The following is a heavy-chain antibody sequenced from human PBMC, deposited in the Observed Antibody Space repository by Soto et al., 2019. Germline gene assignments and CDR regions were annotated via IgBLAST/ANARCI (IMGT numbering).Heavy chain of an antibody. CDR1: GFTFSSYA. CDR2: ISGSGGRT. J-gene: IGHJ3*02. V-gene: IGHV3-23*01. D-gene: IGHD2-15*01. CDR3: AKDQGDIVVVVASAFDI. Sequence: EVQLLESGGGLVQPGGSLRLSCAASGFTFSSYAMSWVRQAPGKGLEWVSAISGSGGRTYYADSVKGRFTISRDNSKNTLYLQMNSLRAEDTAVYYCAKDQGDIVVVVASAFDIWGQGTMVTVSS.